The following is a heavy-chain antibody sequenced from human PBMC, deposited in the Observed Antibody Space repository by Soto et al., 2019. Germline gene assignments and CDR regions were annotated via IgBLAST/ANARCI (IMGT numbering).Heavy chain of an antibody. Sequence: QVQLVQSGAEVKKPGSSVKVSCKASGGILSNYAINWVRQAPGQGLEWMGGIIPMFSTTNYAQSFQGRVTITADSSTSTSYMELSSLISEDTAVYYCARDLGTKPVGPWGQGTLVTVSS. CDR3: ARDLGTKPVGP. J-gene: IGHJ5*02. CDR1: GGILSNYA. CDR2: IIPMFSTT. D-gene: IGHD1-1*01. V-gene: IGHV1-69*06.